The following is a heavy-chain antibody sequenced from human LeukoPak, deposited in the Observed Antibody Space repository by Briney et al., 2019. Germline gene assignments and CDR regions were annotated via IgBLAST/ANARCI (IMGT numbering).Heavy chain of an antibody. D-gene: IGHD3-22*01. V-gene: IGHV4-39*01. CDR3: ARQYYYYSIDS. J-gene: IGHJ4*02. Sequence: SETLSLTCTVSGGSMSSSSYYWGWIRQPPGKGLEWIGSIYYSGSTYYNPSLKSRVTISVDTTKNQFSLKLSSVTAADTAVYYCARQYYYYSIDSWGQGTLVTVSS. CDR2: IYYSGST. CDR1: GGSMSSSSYY.